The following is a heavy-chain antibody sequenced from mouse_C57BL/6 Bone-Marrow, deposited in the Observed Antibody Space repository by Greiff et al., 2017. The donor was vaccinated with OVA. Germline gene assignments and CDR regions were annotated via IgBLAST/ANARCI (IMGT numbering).Heavy chain of an antibody. CDR1: GYTFTSYG. D-gene: IGHD4-1*01. CDR2: IYIGNGYT. V-gene: IGHV1-58*01. CDR3: ARDETGRGDY. J-gene: IGHJ4*01. Sequence: EVQLQQSGAELVRPGSSVKMSCKTSGYTFTSYGINWVKQRPGQGLEWIGYIYIGNGYTEYNEKFKGKANLTSDTSYSTAYMHLSSLTSADSSIYVCARDETGRGDYWGQGTSVTVSS.